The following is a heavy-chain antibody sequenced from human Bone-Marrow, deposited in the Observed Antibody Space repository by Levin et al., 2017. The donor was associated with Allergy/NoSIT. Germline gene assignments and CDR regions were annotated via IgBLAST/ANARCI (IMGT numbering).Heavy chain of an antibody. J-gene: IGHJ6*02. D-gene: IGHD1-1*01. Sequence: GEELKISCAASGFSFSKSGMNWVRQAPGQGLEWGEERREKRERREEEEGGTGRFTISRDNAKNSLYLQMNSLRVEDTAIYYCVRDLTTIRGGMDVWGQGTTVTVSS. V-gene: IGHV3-48*04. CDR2: RREKRERR. CDR1: GFSFSKSG. CDR3: VRDLTTIRGGMDV.